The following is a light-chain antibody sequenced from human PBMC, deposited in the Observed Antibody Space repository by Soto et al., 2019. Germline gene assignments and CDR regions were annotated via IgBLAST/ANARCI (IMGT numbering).Light chain of an antibody. V-gene: IGKV1-33*01. CDR2: DAS. CDR1: QDISNF. CDR3: QQYDSLPFT. Sequence: DIQMTQSPSSLSASVGDRVAITCQASQDISNFLNWYQRKPGKAPKLLTYDASDLETGVPSRFSGSGSGTDFTFTISNLQPEDFATYYCQQYDSLPFTFGPGTKVDFK. J-gene: IGKJ3*01.